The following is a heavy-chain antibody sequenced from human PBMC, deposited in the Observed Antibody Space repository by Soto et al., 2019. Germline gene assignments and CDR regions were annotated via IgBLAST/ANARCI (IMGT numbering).Heavy chain of an antibody. CDR2: ISAYNGNT. V-gene: IGHV1-18*01. J-gene: IGHJ6*02. Sequence: GASVKVSCKASGYTFTSYGISWVRQAPGQGLEWMGWISAYNGNTNYAQKLQGRVTMTTDTSTSTAYMELRSLRSDDTAVYYCARDGRYCSGGSCYYAYYYYGMDVWGQGTTVTVSS. CDR3: ARDGRYCSGGSCYYAYYYYGMDV. D-gene: IGHD2-15*01. CDR1: GYTFTSYG.